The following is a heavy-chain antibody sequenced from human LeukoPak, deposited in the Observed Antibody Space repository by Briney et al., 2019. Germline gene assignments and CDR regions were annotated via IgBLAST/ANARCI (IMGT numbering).Heavy chain of an antibody. CDR1: GFTFTDHP. Sequence: GESLRLSCVASGFTFTDHPMNWVRQAPGKGLEWVSGISGSGFSTYYADSVKGRFTISRDNSKNTLFLQMNSLRTDDTAVYYCARGAVVADFDFWGQGTLVTVSS. D-gene: IGHD6-19*01. V-gene: IGHV3-23*01. CDR2: ISGSGFST. J-gene: IGHJ4*02. CDR3: ARGAVVADFDF.